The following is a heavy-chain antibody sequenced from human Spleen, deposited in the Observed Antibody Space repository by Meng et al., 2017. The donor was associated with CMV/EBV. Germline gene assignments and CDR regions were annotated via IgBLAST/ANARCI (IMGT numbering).Heavy chain of an antibody. V-gene: IGHV3-20*04. J-gene: IGHJ4*02. CDR2: INWNGGGT. D-gene: IGHD6-19*01. CDR1: GFIFDDYG. Sequence: GESLKISCAAAGFIFDDYGMWWVRQAPGKGLEWVSGINWNGGGTSYADSVKGRFTISRDNAQNSLYLQMNNLRAEDTALYYCARDGGVAVAGLDYWGQGTLVTVSS. CDR3: ARDGGVAVAGLDY.